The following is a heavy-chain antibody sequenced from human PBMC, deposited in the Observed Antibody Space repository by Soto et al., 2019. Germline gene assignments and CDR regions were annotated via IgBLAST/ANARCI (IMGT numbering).Heavy chain of an antibody. Sequence: EVQLLESGGGLVQPGGSLRLSCAASGFTFSSFAMSWVRQAPGKGLEWVSTIRRSGDTTYYADSVRGRFTISRDNSKNTLYLQMNSLRAEDTAVFYCAVTYGPRGYWGRGTLVTVSS. CDR1: GFTFSSFA. CDR2: IRRSGDTT. D-gene: IGHD3-10*01. CDR3: AVTYGPRGY. J-gene: IGHJ4*02. V-gene: IGHV3-23*01.